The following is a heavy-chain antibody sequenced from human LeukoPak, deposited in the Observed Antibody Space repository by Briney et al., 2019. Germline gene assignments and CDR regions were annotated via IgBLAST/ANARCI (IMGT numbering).Heavy chain of an antibody. V-gene: IGHV3-21*01. J-gene: IGHJ3*02. Sequence: PGGSLRLSCVASEFTFINFAINWVRQAPGKGLEWVSSISSSSSYIYYADSVKGRFTISRDNAKNSLYLQMNSLRAEDTAVYYCARDRGGGDFGDAFDIWGQGTMVTVSS. CDR2: ISSSSSYI. CDR1: EFTFINFA. CDR3: ARDRGGGDFGDAFDI. D-gene: IGHD2-21*02.